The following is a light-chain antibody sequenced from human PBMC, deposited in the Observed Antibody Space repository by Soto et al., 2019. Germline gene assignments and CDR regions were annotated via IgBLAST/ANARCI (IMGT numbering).Light chain of an antibody. Sequence: QSVLTQPPSVSGAPGQRVTISCTGSSSNIGAGYDVYWYQQLPGTAPKLLIYGNSNRPSGVPDRFSGSKSGTSASLAITGLQAEDEADYYCQSYDSGLSYVFGTGTKLTVL. J-gene: IGLJ1*01. V-gene: IGLV1-40*01. CDR1: SSNIGAGYD. CDR3: QSYDSGLSYV. CDR2: GNS.